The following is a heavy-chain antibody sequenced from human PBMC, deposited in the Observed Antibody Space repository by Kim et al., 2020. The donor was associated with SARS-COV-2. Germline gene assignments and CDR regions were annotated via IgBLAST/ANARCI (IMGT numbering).Heavy chain of an antibody. CDR3: ARGELLWFGVLNY. Sequence: ADSVKGRFTISRNNAKNSLYLQMNSLRAEDTAVYYCARGELLWFGVLNYWGQGALVTVSS. D-gene: IGHD3-10*01. J-gene: IGHJ4*02. V-gene: IGHV3-11*06.